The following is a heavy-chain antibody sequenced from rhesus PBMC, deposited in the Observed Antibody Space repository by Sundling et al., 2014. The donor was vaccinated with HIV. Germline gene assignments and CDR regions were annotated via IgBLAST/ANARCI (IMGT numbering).Heavy chain of an antibody. V-gene: IGHV4S10*01. D-gene: IGHD5-42*01. CDR3: ARERGSRVDF. CDR2: IYGSTTST. CDR1: GDSISESYR. J-gene: IGHJ4*01. Sequence: QVHLQESGPGVVKPSETLSLTCAVSGDSISESYRWSWIRQPPGKGLEWIGYIYGSTTSTNYNPSLRSRVTISTDTSKNQFSLRLSSVTAADTAVYYCARERGSRVDFWGQGVLVTVSS.